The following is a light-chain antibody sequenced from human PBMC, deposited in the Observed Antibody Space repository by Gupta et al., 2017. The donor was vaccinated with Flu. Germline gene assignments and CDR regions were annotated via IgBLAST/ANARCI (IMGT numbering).Light chain of an antibody. Sequence: DIELTQSPLFLAVTPGEPASISCRSDQSLLHGSLGYNYLDWYLQKPGPSPQLLIYLGSKRASAVPDRCSAGGSGAFFTLKSSNVAAEVVWVYYCMQALDTPPTFGQGTKVEIK. J-gene: IGKJ1*01. CDR1: QSLLHGSLGYNY. V-gene: IGKV2-28*01. CDR3: MQALDTPPT. CDR2: LGS.